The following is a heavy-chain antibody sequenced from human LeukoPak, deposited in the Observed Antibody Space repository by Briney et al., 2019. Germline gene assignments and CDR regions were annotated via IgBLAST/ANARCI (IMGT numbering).Heavy chain of an antibody. V-gene: IGHV4-31*02. CDR1: GFTFSSYA. D-gene: IGHD2/OR15-2a*01. J-gene: IGHJ6*02. CDR3: ATGSFSYYYGMDV. Sequence: LRLSCAASGFTFSSYAMNWVRQAPGKGLEWIGYIYSSGSTYYNPSLKSRVSISVDTSKNQFSLKLSSVTAADTAVYYCATGSFSYYYGMDVWGQGTTVTVCS. CDR2: IYSSGST.